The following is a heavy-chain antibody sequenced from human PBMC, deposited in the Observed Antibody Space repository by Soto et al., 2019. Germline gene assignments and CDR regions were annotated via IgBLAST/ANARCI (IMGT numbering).Heavy chain of an antibody. CDR1: GFTFSSYA. CDR2: ISGSGGST. CDR3: AKNYYGSGSYYMDYYYYYGMDV. D-gene: IGHD3-10*01. Sequence: EVQLLESGGGLVQPGGSLRLSCAASGFTFSSYAMSWVRQAPGKGLEWVSAISGSGGSTYYADSVKGRFTISRDNSKNTLYLQMNRLRAEDTAVYYCAKNYYGSGSYYMDYYYYYGMDVWGQGTTVTVSS. V-gene: IGHV3-23*01. J-gene: IGHJ6*02.